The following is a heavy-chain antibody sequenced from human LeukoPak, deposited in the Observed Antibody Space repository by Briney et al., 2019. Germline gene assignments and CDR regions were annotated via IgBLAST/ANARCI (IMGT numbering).Heavy chain of an antibody. J-gene: IGHJ4*02. CDR2: INPSGGST. D-gene: IGHD4-17*01. CDR1: GYTFTSYY. CDR3: ARAWEAVAGNYGVIDY. V-gene: IGHV1-46*01. Sequence: ASVKVSCKASGYTFTSYYMHWVRQAPGQGLGWMGIINPSGGSTSFAQKFQGRVTMTRDMSTSTVYMELNSLRSEDTAVYYCARAWEAVAGNYGVIDYWGQGTLVTVSS.